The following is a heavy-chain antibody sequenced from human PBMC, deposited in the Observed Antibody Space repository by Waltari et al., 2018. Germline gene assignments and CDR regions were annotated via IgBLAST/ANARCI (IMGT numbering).Heavy chain of an antibody. CDR1: GFTFDDYA. V-gene: IGHV3-9*01. Sequence: EVQLVESGGGLVQPGRSLRLSCAASGFTFDDYAVHWVRQAPGKGLEWVSGISWNSGSIGYADSVKGRFTISRDNAKNSLYLQMNSLRAEDTALYYCAKVGTAMEYYFDYWGQGTLVTVSS. J-gene: IGHJ4*02. D-gene: IGHD5-18*01. CDR3: AKVGTAMEYYFDY. CDR2: ISWNSGSI.